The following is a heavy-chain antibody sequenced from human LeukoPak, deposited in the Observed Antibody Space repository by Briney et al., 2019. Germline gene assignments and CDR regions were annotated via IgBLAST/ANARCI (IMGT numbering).Heavy chain of an antibody. J-gene: IGHJ4*02. CDR1: GGSISSGGYY. V-gene: IGHV4-31*03. Sequence: SETLSLTCTVSGGSISSGGYYWSWIRQHPGKGLEWIGYIYYSGSTYYNPSLKSRVTISVDTSKNQFSLKLSSVTAADTAVYYCARGYSSGYYYWALGYWGQGTLVTVSS. CDR3: ARGYSSGYYYWALGY. CDR2: IYYSGST. D-gene: IGHD3-22*01.